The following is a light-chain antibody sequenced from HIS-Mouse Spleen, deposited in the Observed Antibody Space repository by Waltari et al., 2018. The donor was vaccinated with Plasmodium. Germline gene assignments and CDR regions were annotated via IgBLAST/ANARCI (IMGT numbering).Light chain of an antibody. CDR3: NSRDSSGNHLGVV. Sequence: SSELTQDPAVSVALGQTVRITCQGDSPRSHYASWYPQKPGQAPVLVIYGKNNRPSGIPDRFSGSSSGNTASLTITGAQAEDEADYYCNSRDSSGNHLGVVFGGGTKLTVL. CDR1: SPRSHY. V-gene: IGLV3-19*01. CDR2: GKN. J-gene: IGLJ2*01.